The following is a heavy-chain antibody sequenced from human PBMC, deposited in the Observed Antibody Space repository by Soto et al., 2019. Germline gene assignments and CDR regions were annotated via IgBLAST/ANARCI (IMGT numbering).Heavy chain of an antibody. CDR1: GGSLGSSAYY. V-gene: IGHV4-39*01. J-gene: IGHJ5*02. CDR2: VNYSGNT. CDR3: SRRDPEGFDP. Sequence: QLQLQESGPGLVKASETMSLTCAVSGGSLGSSAYYWGWIRQAPGKGLEWVGSVNYSGNTYYNPSLKSLVTISVDTSRNQLSLKLSSVTAADAALYYCSRRDPEGFDPWGQGTLVTVSS.